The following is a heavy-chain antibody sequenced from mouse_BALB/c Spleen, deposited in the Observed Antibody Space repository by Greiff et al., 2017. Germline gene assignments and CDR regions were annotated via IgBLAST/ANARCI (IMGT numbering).Heavy chain of an antibody. D-gene: IGHD2-1*01. CDR1: GFTFSSYT. J-gene: IGHJ3*01. CDR2: ISSGGSYT. Sequence: DVQLVESGGGLVKPGGSLKLSCAASGFTFSSYTMSWVRQTPEKRLEWVATISSGGSYTYSPDSVKGRFTIARDNAKNTLYLQMSSLKSEDTAMYYCTRVGGNYEFAYWGQGTLVTVSA. V-gene: IGHV5-6-4*01. CDR3: TRVGGNYEFAY.